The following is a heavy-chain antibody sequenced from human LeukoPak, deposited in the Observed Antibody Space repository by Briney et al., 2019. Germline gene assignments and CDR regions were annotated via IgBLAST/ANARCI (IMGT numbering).Heavy chain of an antibody. D-gene: IGHD5-12*01. V-gene: IGHV4-34*01. CDR3: ARKPTDIVNYLNY. CDR2: INHSGST. J-gene: IGHJ4*02. CDR1: GGSFSGYY. Sequence: PSETLSLTCAVYGGSFSGYYWSWIRQPPGKGLEWIREINHSGSTNYNPSLKSRVTISVDTSKNQFSLKLSSVTAADTAVYYCARKPTDIVNYLNYWAREPWSPSPQ.